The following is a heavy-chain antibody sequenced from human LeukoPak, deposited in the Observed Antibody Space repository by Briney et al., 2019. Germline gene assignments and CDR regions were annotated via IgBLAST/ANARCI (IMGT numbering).Heavy chain of an antibody. CDR3: AREGGTGWFDP. CDR1: GGSFSGYY. V-gene: IGHV4-34*01. Sequence: PSETLSLTCAVYGGSFSGYYWSWIRQPPGKGLEWIGEINHSGSTNYNPSLKSRVTISVDTSKNQFSLKLSSVTAADTAAYYCAREGGTGWFDPWGQGTLVTVSS. D-gene: IGHD1-1*01. J-gene: IGHJ5*02. CDR2: INHSGST.